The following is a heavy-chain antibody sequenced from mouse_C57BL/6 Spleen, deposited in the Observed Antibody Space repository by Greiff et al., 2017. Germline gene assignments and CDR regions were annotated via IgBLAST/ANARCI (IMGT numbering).Heavy chain of an antibody. D-gene: IGHD3-2*02. Sequence: VQLQQPGAELVKPGASVKLSCKASGYTFTSYWMHWVKQRPGQGLEWIGMIHPNSGSTNYNEKFKSKATLTVDKSSSTAYMQLSSLTSEDSAVYYCAREKDSSGTYYYAMDYWGQGTSVTVSS. J-gene: IGHJ4*01. CDR3: AREKDSSGTYYYAMDY. CDR2: IHPNSGST. CDR1: GYTFTSYW. V-gene: IGHV1-64*01.